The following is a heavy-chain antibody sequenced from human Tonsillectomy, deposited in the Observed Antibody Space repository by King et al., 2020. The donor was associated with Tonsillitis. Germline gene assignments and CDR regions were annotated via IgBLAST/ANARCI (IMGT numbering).Heavy chain of an antibody. D-gene: IGHD1-14*01. J-gene: IGHJ3*02. Sequence: LQLVQSGADVKKPGASVKVSCKASGYTFINYDINWVRQAAGQGLEWLGWINPNSQNTGYAQRFQGRVSMTSNTSISTAYMELSRLTSEDTAVYFCTRDLPDEFDIWGQGTMVTVSS. CDR3: TRDLPDEFDI. CDR2: INPNSQNT. CDR1: GYTFINYD. V-gene: IGHV1-8*01.